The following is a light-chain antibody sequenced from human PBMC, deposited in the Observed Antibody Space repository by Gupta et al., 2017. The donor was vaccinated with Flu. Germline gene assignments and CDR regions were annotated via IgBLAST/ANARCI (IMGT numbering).Light chain of an antibody. V-gene: IGLV2-14*01. Sequence: QSALTQPASVSGSPGQSITISCTGTSSDVGAYSYVSWYQQRPGKAPTLMIFEVSNRASGVSDRFSGSKSGHTASRAISGLQAEDEADYYCTSYGGFSAPVIFGGGTKLTVL. CDR3: TSYGGFSAPVI. CDR2: EVS. J-gene: IGLJ2*01. CDR1: SSDVGAYSY.